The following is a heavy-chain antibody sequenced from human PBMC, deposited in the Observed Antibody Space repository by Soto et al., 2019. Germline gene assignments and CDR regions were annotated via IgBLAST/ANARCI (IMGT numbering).Heavy chain of an antibody. Sequence: QPGGSLSLSFAVSGFTVNSNYMSWVRQAPGKGLEWVSVIYSGGTTYYADSVKGRFTISRDNSKNTLYLQMNSLRAEDTAVYYCARDLNYLDYWGQGTLVTVSS. J-gene: IGHJ4*02. V-gene: IGHV3-53*01. CDR3: ARDLNYLDY. CDR1: GFTVNSNY. D-gene: IGHD1-1*01. CDR2: IYSGGTT.